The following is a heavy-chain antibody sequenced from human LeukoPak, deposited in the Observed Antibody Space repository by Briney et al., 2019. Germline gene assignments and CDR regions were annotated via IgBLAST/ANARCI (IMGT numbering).Heavy chain of an antibody. CDR2: SYTGGSA. J-gene: IGHJ4*02. Sequence: GGSLRLSCAASGFNVSSNYIYWVRQALGKGLEWISLSYTGGSAYCGESVKGRFIISRDNFKNALYLQMESLSAGDTAVYYCVRSSGGKGGPGIRYFDYWGQGTLVTVSS. CDR3: VRSSGGKGGPGIRYFDY. D-gene: IGHD4-23*01. V-gene: IGHV3-53*01. CDR1: GFNVSSNY.